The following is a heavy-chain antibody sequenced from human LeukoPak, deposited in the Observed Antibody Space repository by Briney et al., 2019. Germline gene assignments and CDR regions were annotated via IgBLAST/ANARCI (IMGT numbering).Heavy chain of an antibody. V-gene: IGHV4-39*07. CDR1: GGSISIATYS. J-gene: IGHJ4*02. CDR2: VYYKGST. Sequence: SETLSLTCTVSGGSISIATYSWGWIRQPPGKGLEWIGNVYYKGSTYYNPSLKSRVTISVDMSKKLFSLRLTSVTAADTAMYYCTRVDYHDKSGYFDSWGQGLLVAVSS. CDR3: TRVDYHDKSGYFDS. D-gene: IGHD3-22*01.